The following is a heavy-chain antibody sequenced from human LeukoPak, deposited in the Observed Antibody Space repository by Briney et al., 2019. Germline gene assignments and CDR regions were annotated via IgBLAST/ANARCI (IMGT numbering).Heavy chain of an antibody. CDR3: ACLTVTTFPIDY. Sequence: GGSLRLSCAASGFTFSSYWMHWVRQAPGKGLVWVSRINSDGSSTSYADSVKGRFTISRDNAKNTQYLQMNSLRAEDTAVYYCACLTVTTFPIDYWGQGTLVTVSS. CDR1: GFTFSSYW. CDR2: INSDGSST. V-gene: IGHV3-74*01. J-gene: IGHJ4*02. D-gene: IGHD4-17*01.